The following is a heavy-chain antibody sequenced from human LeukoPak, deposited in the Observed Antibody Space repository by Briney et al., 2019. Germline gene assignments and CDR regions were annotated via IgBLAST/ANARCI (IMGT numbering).Heavy chain of an antibody. V-gene: IGHV4-39*01. CDR1: GGSIRSSSYY. CDR2: IYYSGST. Sequence: SETLSLTCTASGGSIRSSSYYWGWIRQPPGKRLEWIGSIYYSGSTYYNPSLRGRVTISADTSKNQFSLKLSSVTAADTAVYYCARPVYDSSGYFLYWGQGTLVTVSS. CDR3: ARPVYDSSGYFLY. D-gene: IGHD3-22*01. J-gene: IGHJ4*02.